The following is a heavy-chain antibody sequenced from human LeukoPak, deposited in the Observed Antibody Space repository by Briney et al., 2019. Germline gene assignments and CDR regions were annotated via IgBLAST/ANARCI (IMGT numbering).Heavy chain of an antibody. D-gene: IGHD5-18*01. V-gene: IGHV3-7*01. CDR1: GIIFNNFW. J-gene: IGHJ4*02. CDR2: IKQDGSEK. CDR3: ARDLQLWFIAD. Sequence: GGSLRLSCAASGIIFNNFWMGWVRQAPGKGLEWVANIKQDGSEKNYVDSVKGRFTISRDNAKNTLYLQMNNLRVEDTAVYYCARDLQLWFIADWGQGTLVTVSS.